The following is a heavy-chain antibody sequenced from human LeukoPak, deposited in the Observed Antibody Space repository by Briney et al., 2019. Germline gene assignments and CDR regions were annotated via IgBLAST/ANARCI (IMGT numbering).Heavy chain of an antibody. Sequence: GASVKVSCKASGYILSSYNMHWVRQAPGQGLEWLGIINPSGGDTKYAQKFQGRVTLTRDKSTSTVYMELSSLTSDDTAVYYCARDSGDPLYCSSTSCYGVFDYWGQGTLVTVSS. CDR3: ARDSGDPLYCSSTSCYGVFDY. CDR1: GYILSSYN. D-gene: IGHD2-2*01. CDR2: INPSGGDT. V-gene: IGHV1-46*01. J-gene: IGHJ4*02.